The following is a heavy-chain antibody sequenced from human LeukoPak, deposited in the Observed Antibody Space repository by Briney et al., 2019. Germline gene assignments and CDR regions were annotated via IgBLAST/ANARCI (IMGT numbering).Heavy chain of an antibody. V-gene: IGHV1-69*05. CDR2: IIPIFGTA. D-gene: IGHD4/OR15-4a*01. CDR1: GGTFSSYA. J-gene: IGHJ4*02. Sequence: SVKVSCKASGGTFSSYAISWVRQAPGQGLEWMGRIIPIFGTANYAQKFQVRVTITTDESTSTAYLELSSLRSEDTAVYYCARSMVASYYFDYWGQGTLVTVSS. CDR3: ARSMVASYYFDY.